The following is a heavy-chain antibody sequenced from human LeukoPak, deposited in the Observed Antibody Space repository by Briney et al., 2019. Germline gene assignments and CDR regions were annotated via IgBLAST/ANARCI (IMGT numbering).Heavy chain of an antibody. CDR3: ARDLESGYDSHYYGMDV. V-gene: IGHV3-33*01. Sequence: GRSLRLSCAASGFTFSSYGMHWVRQAPGKGLEWVAVIWYDGSNKYYADSVKGRFTISRDNSKNTLYLQMNSLRAEDTAVYYCARDLESGYDSHYYGMDVWGQGTTVTVSS. D-gene: IGHD5-12*01. J-gene: IGHJ6*02. CDR2: IWYDGSNK. CDR1: GFTFSSYG.